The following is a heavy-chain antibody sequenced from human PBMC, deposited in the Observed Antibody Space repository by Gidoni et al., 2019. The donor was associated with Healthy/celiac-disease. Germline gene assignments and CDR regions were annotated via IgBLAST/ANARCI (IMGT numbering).Heavy chain of an antibody. CDR1: GGTFSSYA. CDR3: ARTDYGDYDTKSFDY. J-gene: IGHJ4*02. Sequence: QVQLVQSGAEVKKPGSSVTVSCKASGGTFSSYAISWVRQAPGQGLEWMGGIIPIFGTSNYAQKFQGRVTITADESTSTAYMELSSLRSEDTAVYYCARTDYGDYDTKSFDYWGQGTLVTVSS. CDR2: IIPIFGTS. V-gene: IGHV1-69*01. D-gene: IGHD4-17*01.